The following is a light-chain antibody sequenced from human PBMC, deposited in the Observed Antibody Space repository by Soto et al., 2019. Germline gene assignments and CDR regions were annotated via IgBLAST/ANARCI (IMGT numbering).Light chain of an antibody. CDR2: KAS. CDR1: QSISSW. V-gene: IGKV1-5*03. Sequence: DIQMTQSPSTLSASVGDRVTITCRASQSISSWLAWYQQKPGKAPKLLISKASSLESGVPSRFSGSGSGTEFTLTISSLQPDDFATYYCQQYNSYWTFGQGTKVEIK. J-gene: IGKJ1*01. CDR3: QQYNSYWT.